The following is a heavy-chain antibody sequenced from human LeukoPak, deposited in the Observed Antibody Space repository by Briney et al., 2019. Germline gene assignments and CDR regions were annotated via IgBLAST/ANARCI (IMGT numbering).Heavy chain of an antibody. CDR2: IIPIFGTA. Sequence: SVKVSCKASGGTFSSYAISWVRQAPGQGLEWMGGIIPIFGTANYAQKFQGRVTITADESTSTAYMELSSLRSEDTAVYYCARNSGYDWEDYYYYYGMDVWGQGTAVTVSS. CDR3: ARNSGYDWEDYYYYYGMDV. D-gene: IGHD5-12*01. V-gene: IGHV1-69*01. CDR1: GGTFSSYA. J-gene: IGHJ6*02.